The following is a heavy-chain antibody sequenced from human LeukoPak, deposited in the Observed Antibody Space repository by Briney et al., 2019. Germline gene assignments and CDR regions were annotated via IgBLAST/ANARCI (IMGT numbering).Heavy chain of an antibody. D-gene: IGHD2-21*01. CDR1: EFSFTSYW. CDR2: IYPGDSDT. J-gene: IGHJ4*02. Sequence: GASLQSSSKGSEFSFTSYWIGWGRPRPAKSLERMGIIYPGDSDTRYSPSFQGQGTISVDNSINNASLQWSSLKASDTAMYYCARRLQRGDFDYWGQGTLVTVSS. V-gene: IGHV5-51*01. CDR3: ARRLQRGDFDY.